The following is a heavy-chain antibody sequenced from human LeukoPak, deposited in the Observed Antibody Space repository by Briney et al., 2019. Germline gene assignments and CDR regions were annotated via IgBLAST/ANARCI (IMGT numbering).Heavy chain of an antibody. V-gene: IGHV1-69*04. Sequence: GSSVKVSCKASGGTFSSYAISWVRQAPGQGLEWMGRIIPILGIANYAQKFQGRVTITADKSTSTAYMELSSLRSEDTAVYYCARVRPDYYDSSGLFDYWGQGTLVTVSS. J-gene: IGHJ4*02. D-gene: IGHD3-22*01. CDR3: ARVRPDYYDSSGLFDY. CDR1: GGTFSSYA. CDR2: IIPILGIA.